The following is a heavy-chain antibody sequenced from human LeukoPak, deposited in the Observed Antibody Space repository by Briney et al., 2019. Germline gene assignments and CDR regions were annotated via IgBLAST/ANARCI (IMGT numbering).Heavy chain of an antibody. V-gene: IGHV4-59*11. CDR3: ARVGRNDYNTYRFELFDY. CDR2: TYHSGST. Sequence: SETLSLTCTVSGGSISSHYWSWIRQPPGKGLEWIGFTYHSGSTNYNPSLKTRVTISLDTSKNQFALQLSSVTAADTAVYYCARVGRNDYNTYRFELFDYWGQGTLVTVSS. D-gene: IGHD4-11*01. CDR1: GGSISSHY. J-gene: IGHJ4*02.